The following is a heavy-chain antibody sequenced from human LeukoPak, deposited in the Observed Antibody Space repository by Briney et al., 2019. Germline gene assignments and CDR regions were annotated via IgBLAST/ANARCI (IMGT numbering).Heavy chain of an antibody. D-gene: IGHD6-13*01. Sequence: GGSLRLSCAASGFTFSYAMSWVRQAPGKGLEWVSAISGSGGSTYYADSVKGRFTISRDNSKNTLYLQMNSLRAEDTAVYYCAGSTLSIAAAGTGFDYWGQGTLVTVSS. J-gene: IGHJ4*02. CDR1: GFTFSYA. CDR2: ISGSGGST. CDR3: AGSTLSIAAAGTGFDY. V-gene: IGHV3-23*01.